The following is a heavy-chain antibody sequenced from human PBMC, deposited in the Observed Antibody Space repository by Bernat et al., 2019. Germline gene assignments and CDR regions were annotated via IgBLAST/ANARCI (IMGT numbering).Heavy chain of an antibody. J-gene: IGHJ4*02. D-gene: IGHD6-19*01. Sequence: QVQLVQSGAEVKKPGASVKVSCKASGYTFISYGISWVRQAPGQGLEWMGWISAYYGNTNYAQKLQGRVTMTTDTSTSTAYMELRSLRADDTAVYYCARVRCVVAVAGNDYWGQGTRVTVSS. CDR3: ARVRCVVAVAGNDY. CDR1: GYTFISYG. CDR2: ISAYYGNT. V-gene: IGHV1-18*01.